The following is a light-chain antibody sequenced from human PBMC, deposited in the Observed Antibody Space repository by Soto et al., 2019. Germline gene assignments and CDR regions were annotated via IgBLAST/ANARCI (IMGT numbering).Light chain of an antibody. CDR2: DAS. J-gene: IGKJ4*01. CDR3: QQRSNWPLT. CDR1: QSVSSY. Sequence: EIVLTQSPATLPLSPRERATLSCSASQSVSSYLAWYQQKPGQAPRLLIYDASNRATGIPARFSGSGSGTDFTLHISSLEPEDVAVYYCQQRSNWPLTFGGVTKVEIK. V-gene: IGKV3-11*01.